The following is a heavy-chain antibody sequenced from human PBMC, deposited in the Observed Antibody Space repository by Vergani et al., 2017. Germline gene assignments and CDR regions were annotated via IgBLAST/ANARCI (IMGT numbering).Heavy chain of an antibody. CDR3: ARDGWELLRVGDY. Sequence: EVQLVESGGGLVQPGGSLRLSCAASGFTFSSYWMSWVRQAPGKGLEWVANIKQDGSEKYYVDSVKGRFTISRDNAKNSLYLQMNSLRAEDTAVYYCARDGWELLRVGDYWGQGTLVTVSS. CDR2: IKQDGSEK. V-gene: IGHV3-7*03. J-gene: IGHJ4*02. CDR1: GFTFSSYW. D-gene: IGHD1-26*01.